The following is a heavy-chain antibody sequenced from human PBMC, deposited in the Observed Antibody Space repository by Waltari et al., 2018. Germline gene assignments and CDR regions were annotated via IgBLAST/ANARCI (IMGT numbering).Heavy chain of an antibody. CDR2: ISGSGGST. CDR3: AKGGAVAGPD. V-gene: IGHV3-23*04. D-gene: IGHD6-19*01. Sequence: EVQLVQSGAEVKKPWESLKISCKGSGSSFTSYSMRWVRQMPGKGLEWVSAISGSGGSTYYADSVKGRFTISRDNSKNTLYLQMNSLRAEDTAVYYCAKGGAVAGPDWGQGTLVTVSS. CDR1: GSSFTSYS. J-gene: IGHJ4*02.